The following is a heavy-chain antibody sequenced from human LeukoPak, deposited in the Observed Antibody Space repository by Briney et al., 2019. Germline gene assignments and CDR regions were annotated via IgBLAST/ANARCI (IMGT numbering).Heavy chain of an antibody. V-gene: IGHV1-2*02. CDR3: ARVGRRYVSGYFDY. J-gene: IGHJ4*02. D-gene: IGHD3-16*01. CDR1: GYTFTGHY. CDR2: INPNSGDT. Sequence: ASVKVSCKASGYTFTGHYIHWVRQAPGQGLEWMGWINPNSGDTNYAQKFQSRVTITRDTSISTAYMELSRLRSDDTAVYYCARVGRRYVSGYFDYWGQGTLVTVSS.